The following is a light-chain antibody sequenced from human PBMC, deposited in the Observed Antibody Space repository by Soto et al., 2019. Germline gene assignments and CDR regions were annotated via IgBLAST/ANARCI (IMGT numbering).Light chain of an antibody. Sequence: SVLTQPPSASGTPGQTVTISCSGSSSTVETNTVNWYQHLPGTAPKLLIHTNNQRPSGVPDRFSGSRSGPSASLAISGLQSEDEAEYYCAAWDDSLNGVVFGGGTKVTVL. CDR3: AAWDDSLNGVV. CDR2: TNN. J-gene: IGLJ2*01. CDR1: SSTVETNT. V-gene: IGLV1-44*01.